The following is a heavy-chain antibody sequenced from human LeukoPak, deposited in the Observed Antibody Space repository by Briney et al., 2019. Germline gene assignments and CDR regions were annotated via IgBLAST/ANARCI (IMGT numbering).Heavy chain of an antibody. V-gene: IGHV3-20*04. J-gene: IGHJ4*02. Sequence: GGSLRLSCAASGFTFDDYGMSWVRHAPGKGLEWVSGINWNGGSTGYADSVKGRFTISRDNSKNTLYLQMNSLRAEDTAVYYCAKDDYYDTSGYRDWGQGTLVTASS. CDR2: INWNGGST. D-gene: IGHD3-22*01. CDR1: GFTFDDYG. CDR3: AKDDYYDTSGYRD.